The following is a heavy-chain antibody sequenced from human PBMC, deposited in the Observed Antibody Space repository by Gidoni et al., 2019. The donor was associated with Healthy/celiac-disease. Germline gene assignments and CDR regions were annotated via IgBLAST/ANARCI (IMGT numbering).Heavy chain of an antibody. CDR2: ISAYNGNT. Sequence: QVQRVQSGAEVKKPGASVKVSCTASGSRFTSYGISWVRQAPGQGLEWMGWISAYNGNTNYAQKLQGRVTMTTDTSTSTAYMELRSLRSDDTAVYYCARDVPPFGEKAFDIWGQGTMVTVSS. D-gene: IGHD3-10*01. CDR1: GSRFTSYG. J-gene: IGHJ3*02. CDR3: ARDVPPFGEKAFDI. V-gene: IGHV1-18*01.